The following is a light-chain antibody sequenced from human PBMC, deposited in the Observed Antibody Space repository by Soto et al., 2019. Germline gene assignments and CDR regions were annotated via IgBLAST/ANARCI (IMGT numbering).Light chain of an antibody. CDR2: GAS. J-gene: IGKJ1*01. Sequence: EIVMTQSPATLSVSPLESASLSWTASQSVSSNLAWYQQKPGQAPRLLIYGASTRATGIPARFSGSGSGTEFTLTISSLQSEDFAVYYCQQYNNWPPWTFGQGTKVDIK. V-gene: IGKV3-15*01. CDR3: QQYNNWPPWT. CDR1: QSVSSN.